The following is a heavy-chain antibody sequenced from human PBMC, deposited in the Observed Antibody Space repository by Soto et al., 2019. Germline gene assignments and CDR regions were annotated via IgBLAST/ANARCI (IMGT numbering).Heavy chain of an antibody. CDR3: ARDGSRYDFWSGPYYFDY. CDR2: IYYSGST. CDR1: GGSISTYY. J-gene: IGHJ4*02. V-gene: IGHV4-59*01. D-gene: IGHD3-3*01. Sequence: SETLSLTCSVSGGSISTYYWSWIRQPPGKGLEWIGYIYYSGSTNYNPSLKSRVTISVDTSKNQFSLKLSSVSAADTAVYYCARDGSRYDFWSGPYYFDYWGQGTLVTVSS.